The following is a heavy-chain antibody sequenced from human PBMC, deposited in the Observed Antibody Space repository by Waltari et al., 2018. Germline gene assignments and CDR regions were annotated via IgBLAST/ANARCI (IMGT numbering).Heavy chain of an antibody. V-gene: IGHV1-8*02. CDR1: EGTFSSYA. J-gene: IGHJ4*02. Sequence: QVQLVQSGAGVKKPGYSVKVSCKASEGTFSSYAISWVLQATGQGLEWMGWMNPNSGNTGYAQKFQGRVTMTRNTSISTAYMELSSLRSEDTAVYYCARGGNGDFDYWGQGTLVTVSS. CDR3: ARGGNGDFDY. CDR2: MNPNSGNT. D-gene: IGHD1-1*01.